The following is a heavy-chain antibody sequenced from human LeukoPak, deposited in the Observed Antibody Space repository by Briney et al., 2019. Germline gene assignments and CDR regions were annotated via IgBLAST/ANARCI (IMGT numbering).Heavy chain of an antibody. CDR2: IYYSGST. CDR3: AGREVVTAIRDAFDI. CDR1: GGSISSYY. V-gene: IGHV4-59*01. J-gene: IGHJ3*02. Sequence: SETLSLTCTASGGSISSYYWSWIRQPPGKGLEWIGYIYYSGSTNYNPSLKSRVTISVDTSKNQFSLKLSSVTAADTAVYYCAGREVVTAIRDAFDIWGQGTMVTVSS. D-gene: IGHD2-21*02.